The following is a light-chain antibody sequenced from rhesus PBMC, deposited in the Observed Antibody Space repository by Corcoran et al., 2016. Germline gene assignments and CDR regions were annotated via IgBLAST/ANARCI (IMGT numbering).Light chain of an antibody. J-gene: IGLJ1*01. V-gene: IGLV2-13*03. CDR1: SSDIGGYNR. Sequence: QAAPTKSPSVSGSPGQSVTISCTGTSSDIGGYNRVSWYQQHPGKAPKLIIYEVTKRPSGVSDRFSGSMSGNKASLTISGPQADDDADYYCSSYSSSNTFIFGGGTRLTVL. CDR3: SSYSSSNTFI. CDR2: EVT.